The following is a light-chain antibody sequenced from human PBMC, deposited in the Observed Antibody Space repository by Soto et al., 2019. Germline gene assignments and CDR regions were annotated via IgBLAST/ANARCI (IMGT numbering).Light chain of an antibody. CDR1: SSDVGGYNY. CDR3: SSYTSSSTLDVV. V-gene: IGLV2-14*01. CDR2: DVS. Sequence: QLVLTQPASVSGSPGQSITISCTGTSSDVGGYNYVSWYQQHPGKAPKLMIYDVSNRPSGVSNRFSDSKSGNTASLTITGLQAEDEADYYCSSYTSSSTLDVVFGGGTKLTVL. J-gene: IGLJ2*01.